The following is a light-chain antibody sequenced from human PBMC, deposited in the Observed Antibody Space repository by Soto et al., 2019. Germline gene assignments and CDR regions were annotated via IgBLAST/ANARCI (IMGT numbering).Light chain of an antibody. V-gene: IGKV1-27*01. CDR2: AAS. CDR3: QKYNRAPPT. Sequence: DIQMTQSPSSLSASVGDRVTITCRASQGISNYLAWYQQKPGKVPKLLIYAASTLQSGVPSRFSGSGSGTGCTLTIGGLQPEAVATSYCQKYNRAPPTFGPGTKGDIK. J-gene: IGKJ3*01. CDR1: QGISNY.